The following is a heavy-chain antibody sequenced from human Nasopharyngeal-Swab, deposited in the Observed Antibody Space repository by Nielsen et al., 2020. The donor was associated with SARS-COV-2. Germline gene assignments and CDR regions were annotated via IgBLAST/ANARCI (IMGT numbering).Heavy chain of an antibody. Sequence: SETLSLTCTAPGGSISSYYWSWIRQPPGKGLEWIGYIYYSGSTNYNPSLKSRVTISVDTSKNQFSLKLSSVTAADTAVYYCARGAEYYYGSGYYYGMDVWGQGTTVTVSS. V-gene: IGHV4-59*13. CDR3: ARGAEYYYGSGYYYGMDV. D-gene: IGHD3-10*01. J-gene: IGHJ6*02. CDR1: GGSISSYY. CDR2: IYYSGST.